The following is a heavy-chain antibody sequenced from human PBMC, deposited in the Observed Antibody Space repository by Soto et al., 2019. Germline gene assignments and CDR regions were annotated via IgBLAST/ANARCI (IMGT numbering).Heavy chain of an antibody. D-gene: IGHD4-17*01. CDR1: GFTFSSYA. J-gene: IGHJ4*02. CDR2: ISYDGSNK. Sequence: PGGSLRLSCSASGFTFSSYAMHCVRQAPGKGLEWVAVISYDGSNKYYADSVKGRFTISRDNSKNTLYLQMNSLRAEDTAVYYCARDSRDYYGDRQYYFDYWGQGTLVTVSS. V-gene: IGHV3-30-3*01. CDR3: ARDSRDYYGDRQYYFDY.